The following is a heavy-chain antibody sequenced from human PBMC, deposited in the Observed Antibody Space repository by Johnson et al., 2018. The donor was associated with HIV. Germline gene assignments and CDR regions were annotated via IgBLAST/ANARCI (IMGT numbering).Heavy chain of an antibody. CDR3: ARGMARIAFDI. V-gene: IGHV3-20*04. CDR1: GFTFSSSA. D-gene: IGHD5-24*01. CDR2: INWNGGST. J-gene: IGHJ3*02. Sequence: VQLVESGGGLVQPGGSLRLSCAASGFTFSSSAMSWVRQAPGKGLEWVSGINWNGGSTGYADSVKGRFTISRDNAKNSLYLQMNSLRAEDTAVYYCARGMARIAFDIWGQGTMVTVSS.